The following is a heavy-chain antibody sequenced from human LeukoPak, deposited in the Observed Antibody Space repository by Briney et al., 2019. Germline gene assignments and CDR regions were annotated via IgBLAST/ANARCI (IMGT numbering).Heavy chain of an antibody. CDR2: IYYSGST. CDR1: GGSISSGSYY. Sequence: PSETLSLTCTVSGGSISSGSYYWSWIRQPAGKGLEWIGSIYYSGSTYYNPSLKSRVTISVDTSKNQFSLKLSSVTAADTAVYYCAREVSYYYGMDVWGQGTTVTVSS. J-gene: IGHJ6*02. D-gene: IGHD1-14*01. CDR3: AREVSYYYGMDV. V-gene: IGHV4-39*07.